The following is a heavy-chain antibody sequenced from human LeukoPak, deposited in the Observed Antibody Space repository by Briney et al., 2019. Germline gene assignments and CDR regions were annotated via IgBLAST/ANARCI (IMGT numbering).Heavy chain of an antibody. CDR3: ARDPSYSENLDY. CDR1: GFTFRDSA. D-gene: IGHD1-26*01. J-gene: IGHJ4*02. CDR2: IRSKTNNYAT. V-gene: IGHV3-73*01. Sequence: GGSLRLSCRGSGFTFRDSALSWVRQASGKGLEWVGHIRSKTNNYATAYAASMKGRFTISRDDSKNTAYLQMNSLRAEDTAVYYCARDPSYSENLDYWGQGTLVTVSS.